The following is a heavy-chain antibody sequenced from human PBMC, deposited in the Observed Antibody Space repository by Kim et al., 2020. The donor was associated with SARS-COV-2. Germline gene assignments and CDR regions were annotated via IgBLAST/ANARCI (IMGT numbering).Heavy chain of an antibody. Sequence: YAQGFTGRFVFSLDTSGSTAYLQINSLKAEDTALYYCARVIWGSYRYTDYWGQGTLVTVSS. CDR3: ARVIWGSYRYTDY. D-gene: IGHD3-16*02. V-gene: IGHV7-4-1*02. J-gene: IGHJ4*02.